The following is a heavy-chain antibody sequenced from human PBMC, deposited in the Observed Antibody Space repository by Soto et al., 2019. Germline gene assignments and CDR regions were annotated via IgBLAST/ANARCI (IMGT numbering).Heavy chain of an antibody. V-gene: IGHV1-69*13. D-gene: IGHD3-22*01. CDR3: ARDPDYDSSGYYYDH. CDR1: GGTFSSYA. Sequence: GASVKVSCKASGGTFSSYAISWVRQAPGQGLEWMGGIIPIFGTANYAQKFQGRVTITADESTSTAYMELSSLRSEDTAVYYCARDPDYDSSGYYYDHWGQGTLVTVSS. J-gene: IGHJ5*02. CDR2: IIPIFGTA.